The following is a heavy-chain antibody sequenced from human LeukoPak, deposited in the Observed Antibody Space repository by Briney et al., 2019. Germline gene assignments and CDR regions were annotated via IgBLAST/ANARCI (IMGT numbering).Heavy chain of an antibody. D-gene: IGHD3/OR15-3a*01. CDR1: GYTFTSYN. V-gene: IGHV1-8*01. CDR2: MNSNNANT. J-gene: IGHJ4*02. CDR3: ARWTTTYLDY. Sequence: GASVKVSCKASGYTFTSYNINWVRQATGQGLEWMGWMNSNNANTGFAQKFQGRVTMTRDTSTSTVYMELSSLRSEDTAVYYCARWTTTYLDYWGQGTLVTVSS.